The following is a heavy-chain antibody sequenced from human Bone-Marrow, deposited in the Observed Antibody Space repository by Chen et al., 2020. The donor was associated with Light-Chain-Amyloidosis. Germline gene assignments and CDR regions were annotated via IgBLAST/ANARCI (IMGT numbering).Heavy chain of an antibody. CDR1: GFTFRNYA. CDR2: SRGAGATR. V-gene: IGHV3-23*04. CDR3: AKDPSYEVLTGYCRFDS. D-gene: IGHD3-9*01. Sequence: EVRLVESGGGLVQPGGSLRLSCATSGFTFRNYAMTWVRQAPGKGLEWVSSSRGAGATRNYADSVKGRFTISRDNSKNTVYLQMNSLRVEDTAIYFCAKDPSYEVLTGYCRFDSWGQGTPVTVSS. J-gene: IGHJ4*02.